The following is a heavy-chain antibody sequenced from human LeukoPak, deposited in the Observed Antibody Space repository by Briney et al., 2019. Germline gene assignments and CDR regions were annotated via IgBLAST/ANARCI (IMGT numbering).Heavy chain of an antibody. V-gene: IGHV3-7*01. J-gene: IGHJ4*02. D-gene: IGHD2-15*01. CDR1: GFTFGDYA. CDR3: ADLGYND. Sequence: GGSLRLSCTASGFTFGDYAMSWVRQAPGKGLEWVASIKDDGRDKYYVDSVKGRFTISRDNAKNSLYPQMNSLRVEDTAVYYCADLGYNDGGQGTLVTVSS. CDR2: IKDDGRDK.